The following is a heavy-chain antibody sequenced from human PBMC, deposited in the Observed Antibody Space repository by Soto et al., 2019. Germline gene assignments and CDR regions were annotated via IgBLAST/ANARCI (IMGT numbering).Heavy chain of an antibody. CDR3: AKDWSSSGWFNWFDP. CDR2: ISHDGSNT. V-gene: IGHV3-30*18. CDR1: GFTLSNTG. J-gene: IGHJ5*02. D-gene: IGHD6-19*01. Sequence: QVQLVESGGGVVQPGRSLRLSCVASGFTLSNTGMHWVRQAPGKGLEWVAMISHDGSNTYYGDSVKGRFTISRDNSWNPLYLQMDSLRPEDTSVYYCAKDWSSSGWFNWFDPWGQGTLVTVSS.